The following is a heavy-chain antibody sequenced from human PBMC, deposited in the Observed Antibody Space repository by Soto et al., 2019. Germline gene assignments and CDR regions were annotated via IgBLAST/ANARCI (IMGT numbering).Heavy chain of an antibody. D-gene: IGHD2-2*01. Sequence: GGSLRLSCAASGFTFSSYAMHWVRQAPGKGLEWVAVISYDGSNKYYADSVKGRFTISRDNSKNTLYLQMNSLRAEDTAVYYCTALDIVVVQAATAGLNYYYGMDVWGQGTKVTVSS. CDR2: ISYDGSNK. V-gene: IGHV3-30-3*01. CDR3: TALDIVVVQAATAGLNYYYGMDV. CDR1: GFTFSSYA. J-gene: IGHJ6*02.